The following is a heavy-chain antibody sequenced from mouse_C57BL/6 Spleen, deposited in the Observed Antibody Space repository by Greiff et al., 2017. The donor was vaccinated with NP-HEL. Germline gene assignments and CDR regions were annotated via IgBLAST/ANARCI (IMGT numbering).Heavy chain of an antibody. Sequence: QVQLQQPGAELVKPGASVKLSCKASGYTFTSYWMQWVKQRPGQGLEWIGEIDPSDSYTNYNQKFKGKATLTVDTSSSTAYMQLSSLTSEDSAVYYCARNPRYYGSSYWYFDVWGTGTTVTVSS. CDR1: GYTFTSYW. D-gene: IGHD1-1*01. V-gene: IGHV1-50*01. CDR3: ARNPRYYGSSYWYFDV. J-gene: IGHJ1*03. CDR2: IDPSDSYT.